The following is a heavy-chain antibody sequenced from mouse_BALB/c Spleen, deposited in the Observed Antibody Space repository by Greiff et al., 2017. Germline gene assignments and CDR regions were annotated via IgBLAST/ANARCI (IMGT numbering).Heavy chain of an antibody. V-gene: IGHV1-7*01. Sequence: VQRVESGAELAKPGASVKMSCKASGYTFTSYWMHWVKQRPGQGLEWIGYINPSTGYTEYNQKFKDKATLTADKSSSTAYMQLSSLTSEDSAVYYCARNYRYDAGAWFAYWGQGTLVTVSA. CDR2: INPSTGYT. CDR1: GYTFTSYW. D-gene: IGHD2-14*01. CDR3: ARNYRYDAGAWFAY. J-gene: IGHJ3*01.